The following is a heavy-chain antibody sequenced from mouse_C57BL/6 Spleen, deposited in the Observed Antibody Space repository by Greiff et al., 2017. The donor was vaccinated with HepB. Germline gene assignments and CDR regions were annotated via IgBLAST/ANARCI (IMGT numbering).Heavy chain of an antibody. Sequence: QVQLQQSGPGLVQPSQSLSITCTVSGFSLTSYGVHWVRQSPGKGLEWLGVIWSGGSTDYNAAFISRLSISKDNSKSQVFFKMNSLQADNTAIYYCARNPIPLYGNYEEYYFDYWGQGTTLTVSS. CDR2: IWSGGST. CDR1: GFSLTSYG. V-gene: IGHV2-2*01. CDR3: ARNPIPLYGNYEEYYFDY. D-gene: IGHD2-1*01. J-gene: IGHJ2*01.